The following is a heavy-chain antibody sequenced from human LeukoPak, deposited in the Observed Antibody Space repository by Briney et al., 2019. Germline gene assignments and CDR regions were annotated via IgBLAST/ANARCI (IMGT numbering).Heavy chain of an antibody. Sequence: GEPLRLSCAVSGAAFTILAMHWIRQCPGKELEFVSAVGGDGTITHYGDSVRGRFMITRDNSKNTMYLQMGGLRPEDTAVYFCATGYNHYYDYWGQGIQVTVFS. D-gene: IGHD5-24*01. V-gene: IGHV3-64*02. CDR3: ATGYNHYYDY. J-gene: IGHJ4*02. CDR2: VGGDGTIT. CDR1: GAAFTILA.